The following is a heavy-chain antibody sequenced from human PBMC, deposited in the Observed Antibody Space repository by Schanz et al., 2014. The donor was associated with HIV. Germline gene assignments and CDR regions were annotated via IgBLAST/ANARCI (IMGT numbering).Heavy chain of an antibody. D-gene: IGHD1-20*01. V-gene: IGHV3-21*02. CDR3: ARDYHWNWFDP. CDR1: GFSFSSFS. J-gene: IGHJ5*02. Sequence: EVQLVESGGGLVEPGGSLRLSCEASGFSFSSFSMNWVRQAPGKGLEWVSSLSGSGSNIYYADSVKGRFTISRDNGKNSLFLQMNSLRAEDTAVYYCARDYHWNWFDPWGQGTLVTVSS. CDR2: LSGSGSNI.